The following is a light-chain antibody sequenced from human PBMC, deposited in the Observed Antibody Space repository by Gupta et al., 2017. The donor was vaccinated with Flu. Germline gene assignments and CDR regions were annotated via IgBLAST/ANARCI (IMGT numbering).Light chain of an antibody. CDR1: RSNIGNNY. CDR3: ETWDTSLSAVV. CDR2: ENN. V-gene: IGLV1-51*02. J-gene: IGLJ2*01. Sequence: QSILTQPPSVFAAPGQKVTISCSGSRSNIGNNYVSWYQHLPGTAPKLLIYENNKRPSGIPDRVSGSKSGTSATLGITGLQTGDEADYYCETWDTSLSAVVFGGGTKLTVL.